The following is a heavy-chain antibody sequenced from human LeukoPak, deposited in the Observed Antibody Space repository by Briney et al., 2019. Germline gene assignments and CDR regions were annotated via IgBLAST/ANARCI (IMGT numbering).Heavy chain of an antibody. V-gene: IGHV3-33*01. D-gene: IGHD6-19*01. CDR2: IWYDGSNK. Sequence: GGSLRLSCAASGFTFSSYGMHWVRQAPGKGLEWVAVIWYDGSNKYYADSVKGRFTISRDNSKNTLYLQMNSLRAEDTAVDYLARAGSGWPALDYWGQGTLVTVSS. CDR3: ARAGSGWPALDY. J-gene: IGHJ4*02. CDR1: GFTFSSYG.